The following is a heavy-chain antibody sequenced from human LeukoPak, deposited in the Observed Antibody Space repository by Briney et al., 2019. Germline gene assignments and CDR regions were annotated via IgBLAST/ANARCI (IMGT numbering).Heavy chain of an antibody. V-gene: IGHV4-59*01. D-gene: IGHD5-12*01. CDR3: ARGGGYSGYDLLYYYYYGMDV. CDR1: GGSISSYY. Sequence: PSETLSLTCTVSGGSISSYYWSWIRQPPGKGLEWIGYIYYSGSTNYNPSLKSRVTISVDTSKNQFSLKLSSATAADTAVYYCARGGGYSGYDLLYYYYYGMDVWGQGTTVTVSS. J-gene: IGHJ6*02. CDR2: IYYSGST.